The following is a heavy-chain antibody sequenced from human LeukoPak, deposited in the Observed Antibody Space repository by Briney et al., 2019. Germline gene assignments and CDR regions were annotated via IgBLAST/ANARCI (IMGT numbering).Heavy chain of an antibody. CDR1: GGSISSGGYY. D-gene: IGHD3-16*01. J-gene: IGHJ5*02. Sequence: SETLSLTCTVSGGSISSGGYYWSWIQQPPGKGLEWIGYIYHSGSTYYNPSLKSRVTISVDRSKNQFSLKLSSVTAADTAVYYCAREHDYVWGSPWGQGTLVTVSS. CDR2: IYHSGST. CDR3: AREHDYVWGSP. V-gene: IGHV4-30-2*01.